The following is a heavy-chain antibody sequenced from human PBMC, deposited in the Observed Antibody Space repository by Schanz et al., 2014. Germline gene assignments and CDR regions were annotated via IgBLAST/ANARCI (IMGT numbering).Heavy chain of an antibody. CDR2: ISWNSGDI. D-gene: IGHD3-3*01. CDR1: GFTFSTSS. CDR3: AKDMSIFCSHGLDA. V-gene: IGHV3-9*01. Sequence: EAQLVESGGGLIQPGGSLRLSCAASGFTFSTSSMNWVRQAPGRGLEWVSGISWNSGDIAYADSVKGRFTVSRDNFRNSVFLQMNSLEPGDTALYFCAKDMSIFCSHGLDAWGPGTMVTVSA. J-gene: IGHJ3*01.